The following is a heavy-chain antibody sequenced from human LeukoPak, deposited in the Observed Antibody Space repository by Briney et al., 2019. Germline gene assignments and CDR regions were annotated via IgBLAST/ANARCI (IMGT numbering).Heavy chain of an antibody. CDR3: ARQPVGPGVGAFDI. V-gene: IGHV4-34*01. CDR1: GGSFSGYY. CDR2: INHSGST. J-gene: IGHJ3*02. Sequence: PSETLSLTCAVYGGSFSGYYWSWIRQPPGKGLEWIGEINHSGSTNYNPSLKSRVTISVDTSKNQFSLKLSSVTAADTAVYYCARQPVGPGVGAFDIWGQGTMVTVSS. D-gene: IGHD1-26*01.